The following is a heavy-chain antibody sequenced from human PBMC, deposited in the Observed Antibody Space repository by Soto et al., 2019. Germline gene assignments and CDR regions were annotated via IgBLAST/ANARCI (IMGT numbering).Heavy chain of an antibody. D-gene: IGHD3-22*01. Sequence: SVKVSCKASGGTFSSYAISWVRQAPGQGLEWMGGIIPIFGTANYAQKFQGRVTITADESTSTAYMELSSLRSEDTAVYYCARGTYYYDSSGYYFDYWGQGTLVTVSS. V-gene: IGHV1-69*13. CDR3: ARGTYYYDSSGYYFDY. J-gene: IGHJ4*02. CDR1: GGTFSSYA. CDR2: IIPIFGTA.